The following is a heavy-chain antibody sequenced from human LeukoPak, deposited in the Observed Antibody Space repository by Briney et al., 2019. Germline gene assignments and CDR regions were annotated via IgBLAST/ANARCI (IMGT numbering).Heavy chain of an antibody. J-gene: IGHJ3*02. V-gene: IGHV3-30*18. CDR1: GFTFSSYG. CDR3: AKAVKKGAAAKKPDAFDI. D-gene: IGHD6-13*01. CDR2: ISYDGSNK. Sequence: PGGSLRLSCAASGFTFSSYGMHWVRQAPGKGLEWVAVISYDGSNKYYADSVKGRFTISRDNSKNTLYLQMNSLRAEDTAVYYCAKAVKKGAAAKKPDAFDIWGQGTMVTVSS.